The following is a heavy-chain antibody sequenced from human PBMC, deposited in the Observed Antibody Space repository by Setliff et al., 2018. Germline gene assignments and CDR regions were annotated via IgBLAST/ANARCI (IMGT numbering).Heavy chain of an antibody. CDR2: IYSGGST. V-gene: IGHV3-66*02. J-gene: IGHJ6*04. CDR1: GFTVSSNY. D-gene: IGHD2-2*01. Sequence: GGSLRLSCAVSGFTVSSNYMSWVRQAPGKGLEWVSVIYSGGSTYYTDSVKGRFTISRDNSKSTLYLQMNSLRAEDTAVYYCARGIVVVLAALDVWGKGTTVTVSS. CDR3: ARGIVVVLAALDV.